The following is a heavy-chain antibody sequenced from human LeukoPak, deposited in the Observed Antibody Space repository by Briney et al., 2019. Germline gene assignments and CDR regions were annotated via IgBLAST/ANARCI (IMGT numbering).Heavy chain of an antibody. CDR1: GGTFSSYA. CDR2: IIPILGIA. Sequence: ASVKVSCKASGGTFSSYAISLVRQAPGQGLEWMGRIIPILGIANYAQKFQGRVTITADKSTSTAYMELSSLRSEDTAVYHCARAFIAVAMFDYWGQGTLVTVSS. V-gene: IGHV1-69*04. CDR3: ARAFIAVAMFDY. D-gene: IGHD6-19*01. J-gene: IGHJ4*02.